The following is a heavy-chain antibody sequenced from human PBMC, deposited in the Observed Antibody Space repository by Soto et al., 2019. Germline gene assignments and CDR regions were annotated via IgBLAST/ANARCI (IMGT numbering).Heavy chain of an antibody. D-gene: IGHD3-3*01. Sequence: PAETLSLTCTVSGVSISSGRYYWNWIRQHPGKGLEWSGYIYHSGNTYYNPSLKSRSSISLDTSKNQFSLKLDSVTVADTAVYYCSPIDNRFLEWLVPDSWGQGTLVTVSS. CDR2: IYHSGNT. V-gene: IGHV4-31*03. CDR1: GVSISSGRYY. CDR3: SPIDNRFLEWLVPDS. J-gene: IGHJ4*02.